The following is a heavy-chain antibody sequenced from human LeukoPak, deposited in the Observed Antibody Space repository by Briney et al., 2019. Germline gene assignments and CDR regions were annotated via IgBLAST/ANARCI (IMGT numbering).Heavy chain of an antibody. CDR2: INTKTGSA. Sequence: ASLRVSSTASGYTFTSYAMNSVRQAPGQGLERRGWINTKTGSATYAQGFTGRFVFSLATSVSTAYLQISRLKAEDTAVYYCARDQPGGDIVVVPAAPRHNWFDPWGQGTLVTVSS. D-gene: IGHD2-2*01. CDR3: ARDQPGGDIVVVPAAPRHNWFDP. V-gene: IGHV7-4-1*02. CDR1: GYTFTSYA. J-gene: IGHJ5*02.